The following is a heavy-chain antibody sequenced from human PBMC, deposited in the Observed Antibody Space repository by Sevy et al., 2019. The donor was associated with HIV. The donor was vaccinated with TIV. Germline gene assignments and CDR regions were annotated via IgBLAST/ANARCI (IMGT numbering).Heavy chain of an antibody. V-gene: IGHV1-69*10. Sequence: ASVKVSCKASGGTFSSYAISWVRQAPGQGLEWMGGIIPILGIANYAQKFQGRVTITADKSTSTAYMELSSLRSEDTAVYYCARDFVPSTEHGDIVVVPAAILPKDYYYYMDVWGKGTTVTVSS. J-gene: IGHJ6*03. CDR3: ARDFVPSTEHGDIVVVPAAILPKDYYYYMDV. D-gene: IGHD2-2*02. CDR1: GGTFSSYA. CDR2: IIPILGIA.